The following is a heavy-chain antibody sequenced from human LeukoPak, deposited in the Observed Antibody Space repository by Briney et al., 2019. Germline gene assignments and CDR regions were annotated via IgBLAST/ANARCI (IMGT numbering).Heavy chain of an antibody. Sequence: ASVKVSCKSSGYTFTIYYMHWVRQAPGQGLEWMGIINPSGVSTSYAQKFQGRVTMTRDTSTSTVYMELSSLRSEDTAVYFCARDSRKLVWFGELKRSDYYYYYMDVWGKGTTVTISS. CDR2: INPSGVST. D-gene: IGHD3-10*01. CDR1: GYTFTIYY. V-gene: IGHV1-46*01. CDR3: ARDSRKLVWFGELKRSDYYYYYMDV. J-gene: IGHJ6*03.